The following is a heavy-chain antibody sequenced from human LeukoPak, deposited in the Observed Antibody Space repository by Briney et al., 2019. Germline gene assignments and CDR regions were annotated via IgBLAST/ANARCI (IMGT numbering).Heavy chain of an antibody. V-gene: IGHV1-2*02. J-gene: IGHJ4*02. CDR3: ARVAAADYFDY. D-gene: IGHD6-13*01. CDR1: GYTFTGYY. Sequence: ASVKVSCKASGYTFTGYYMHWVRQAPGQGLEWMGWINPNSGGTNYVQKLQGRVTMTTETSTSTAYMELRSLRSDDTAVYYCARVAAADYFDYWGQGTLVTVSS. CDR2: INPNSGGT.